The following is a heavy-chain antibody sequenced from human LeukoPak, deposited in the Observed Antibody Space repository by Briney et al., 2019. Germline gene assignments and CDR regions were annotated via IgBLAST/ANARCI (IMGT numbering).Heavy chain of an antibody. Sequence: SVKVSCKASGGTFSSYAISWVRQAPGQGLEWMGRIIPRLDIANSAQSFQGRVTITADKSTTTAYMELSSLRSDDTAVYYCAREWYDILTGYQGFQLDYWGQGSLVTVSS. CDR1: GGTFSSYA. CDR2: IIPRLDIA. J-gene: IGHJ4*02. D-gene: IGHD3-9*01. CDR3: AREWYDILTGYQGFQLDY. V-gene: IGHV1-69*04.